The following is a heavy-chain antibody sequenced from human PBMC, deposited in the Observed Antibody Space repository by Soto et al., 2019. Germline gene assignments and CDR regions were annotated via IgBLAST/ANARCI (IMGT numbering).Heavy chain of an antibody. D-gene: IGHD3-10*01. CDR3: ARVRARSYYYYGIDV. V-gene: IGHV3-53*02. CDR1: GFTVSSNY. CDR2: IYSGGST. Sequence: EVQLVETGGGLIQPGGSLRLSCAASGFTVSSNYMSWVRQAPGKGLEWVSVIYSGGSTYYAASAKGRFTISSDNSQKTLYLQMNSPRAEDTAVFYCARVRARSYYYYGIDVWGQGTTVTVSS. J-gene: IGHJ6*01.